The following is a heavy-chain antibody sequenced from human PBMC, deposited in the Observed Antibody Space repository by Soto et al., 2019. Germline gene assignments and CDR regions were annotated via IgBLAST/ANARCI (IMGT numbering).Heavy chain of an antibody. D-gene: IGHD6-19*01. V-gene: IGHV3-23*01. J-gene: IGHJ4*02. CDR1: GFTFSSYA. CDR3: ARRSSGWYFEY. Sequence: EVQLLESGGGLVQPGGTLRLSCAASGFTFSSYAMSWVRQAPGKGLEWVSAISGSGGSTYYADSVKGRFTISRDNSKNTLYLQMNSLRAEDTAVYYCARRSSGWYFEYWGQGTLVTVSS. CDR2: ISGSGGST.